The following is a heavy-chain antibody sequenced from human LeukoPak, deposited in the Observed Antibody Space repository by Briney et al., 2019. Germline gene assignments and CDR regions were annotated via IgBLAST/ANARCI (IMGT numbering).Heavy chain of an antibody. V-gene: IGHV4-38-2*02. CDR1: HYSINSGYY. J-gene: IGHJ5*02. D-gene: IGHD6-13*01. Sequence: SETLSLTCTVSHYSINSGYYWGWIRQPPGKRLEWIASIHSSGTTYYNPTLKSRLTISVDTSKNQISLNLTSVTAADAAVYYCARSIAAAATGFDPWGQGTLVTVSS. CDR2: IHSSGTT. CDR3: ARSIAAAATGFDP.